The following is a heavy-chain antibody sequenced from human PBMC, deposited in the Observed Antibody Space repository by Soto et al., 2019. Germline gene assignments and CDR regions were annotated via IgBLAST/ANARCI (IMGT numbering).Heavy chain of an antibody. V-gene: IGHV3-21*06. CDR2: ISSTTNYI. CDR1: GFTFARYS. Sequence: GGSLRLSCAASGFTFARYSMNWVRQAPGKGLEWVSSISSTTNYIYYGDSMKGRFTISRDNAKNSLYLEMNSLRAEDTAVYYCARESEDLTSNFDYWGQGTLVTVSS. J-gene: IGHJ4*02. CDR3: ARESEDLTSNFDY.